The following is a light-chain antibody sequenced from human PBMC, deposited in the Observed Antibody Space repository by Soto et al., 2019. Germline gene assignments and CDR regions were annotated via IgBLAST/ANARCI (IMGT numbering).Light chain of an antibody. CDR1: SSDVGGYNY. J-gene: IGLJ2*01. CDR2: EVS. CDR3: SSYTSSSHVV. Sequence: QSALTQPASVSGSPGQSITISCTGTSSDVGGYNYVSWYQQHPGKAPKLLIYEVSNRPSGVSNRFSGSKSGNAASLTISGLQAEDEDDYYCSSYTSSSHVVFGGGTKLTVL. V-gene: IGLV2-14*01.